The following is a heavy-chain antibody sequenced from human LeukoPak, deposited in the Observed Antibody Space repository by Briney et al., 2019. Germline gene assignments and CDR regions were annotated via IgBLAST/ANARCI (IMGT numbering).Heavy chain of an antibody. D-gene: IGHD3-10*01. CDR3: AKDGGGPLD. V-gene: IGHV3-7*04. CDR2: IKQDGSEK. CDR1: GFSLRTSW. J-gene: IGHJ4*02. Sequence: GGSLRLSCAASGFSLRTSWLSWVRQAPGKGLEWVGNIKQDGSEKNYVDSVKGRFTISRDNAKNSLYLQMNSLRAEDTAVYYCAKDGGGPLDWGQGTLVTVSS.